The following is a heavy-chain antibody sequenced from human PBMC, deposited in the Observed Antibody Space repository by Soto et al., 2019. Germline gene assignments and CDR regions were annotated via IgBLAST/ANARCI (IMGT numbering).Heavy chain of an antibody. CDR1: GDSVSSNSAS. V-gene: IGHV6-1*01. CDR3: AREEEQLALYYHYGMDV. Sequence: PSQTLSLTCAISGDSVSSNSASWNWIRQSPSRGLEWLGRTYYRSKWYNDYAVSVKSRITINPDTSKNQFSLQLNSVTPEDTAVYYCAREEEQLALYYHYGMDVWGQGTTVTVSS. CDR2: TYYRSKWYN. D-gene: IGHD6-6*01. J-gene: IGHJ6*02.